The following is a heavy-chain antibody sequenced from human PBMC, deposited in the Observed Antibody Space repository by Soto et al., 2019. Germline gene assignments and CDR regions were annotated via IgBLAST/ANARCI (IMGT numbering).Heavy chain of an antibody. Sequence: GGSLRLSCAASGFTFSSYWMSWVRQAPGKGLEWVSVIYSGGGTYYADSVKGRFTISRDNSKNTLYLHMNSLRAEDTAVYYCATQRGGYARDFDYWGQGTLVTVSS. CDR2: IYSGGGT. J-gene: IGHJ4*02. CDR1: GFTFSSYW. D-gene: IGHD5-12*01. V-gene: IGHV3-66*01. CDR3: ATQRGGYARDFDY.